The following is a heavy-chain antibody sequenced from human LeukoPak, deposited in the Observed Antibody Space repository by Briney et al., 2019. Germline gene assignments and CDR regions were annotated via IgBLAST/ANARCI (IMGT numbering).Heavy chain of an antibody. D-gene: IGHD6-13*01. J-gene: IGHJ6*02. CDR1: GGSISSYY. CDR2: IYYSGST. V-gene: IGHV4-59*01. CDR3: ASAPGYSSSWYRSGYGMDV. Sequence: SETLSLTCTVSGGSISSYYWSWIRQPPGKGLEWIGYIYYSGSTNYNPSLKSRVTISVDTSKNQFSLKLSSVTAADTAVYYCASAPGYSSSWYRSGYGMDVWGQRTTVTVSS.